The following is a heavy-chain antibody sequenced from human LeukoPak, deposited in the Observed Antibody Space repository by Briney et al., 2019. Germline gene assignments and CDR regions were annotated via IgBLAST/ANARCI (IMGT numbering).Heavy chain of an antibody. CDR1: GGSISSYY. CDR2: IYYSGST. CDR3: ARGAFVTTVRADSYYDFWSGYFFTKYNWFDP. J-gene: IGHJ5*02. V-gene: IGHV4-59*01. D-gene: IGHD3-3*01. Sequence: SETLSLTCTVSGGSISSYYWSWIRQPPGKGLEWIGYIYYSGSTNYNPSLKSRVTISVDTSKNQFSLKLSSVTAADTAVYYCARGAFVTTVRADSYYDFWSGYFFTKYNWFDPWGQGTLVTVSS.